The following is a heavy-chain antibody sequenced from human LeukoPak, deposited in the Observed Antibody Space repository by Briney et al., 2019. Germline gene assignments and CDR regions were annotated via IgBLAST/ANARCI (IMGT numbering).Heavy chain of an antibody. CDR2: IYTSGST. CDR3: ARLTGYSSSYYFDY. Sequence: NPSETLSLTCTVSGGSISSYYWSWIRQPPGKGLEWIGYIYTSGSTNYNPSLKSRVTISVDTSKNQFSLKLSSVAAADTAVYYCARLTGYSSSYYFDYWGQGTLVTVSS. J-gene: IGHJ4*02. V-gene: IGHV4-4*09. CDR1: GGSISSYY. D-gene: IGHD6-6*01.